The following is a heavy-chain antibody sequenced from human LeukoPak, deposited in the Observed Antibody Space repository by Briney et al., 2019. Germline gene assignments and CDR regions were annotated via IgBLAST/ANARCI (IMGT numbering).Heavy chain of an antibody. V-gene: IGHV1-18*01. CDR2: ISAYNGNT. D-gene: IGHD3-22*01. CDR3: ARGGVDYYDSSGLDY. CDR1: GYTFTSYG. Sequence: ASVKVSCKASGYTFTSYGISRVRQAPGQRLECMGWISAYNGNTNYAQKLQGGVTMTTDTSTSTAYMELRSLRSDDRGVYYCARGGVDYYDSSGLDYWGQGTLVTVSS. J-gene: IGHJ4*02.